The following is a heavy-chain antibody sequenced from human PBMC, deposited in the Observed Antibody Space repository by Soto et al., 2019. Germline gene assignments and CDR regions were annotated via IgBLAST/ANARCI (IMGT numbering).Heavy chain of an antibody. Sequence: QVRLVQSGGGVVQPGRSLTLSCAASGYSITIHGMHWVRQAPGKGLEWVALIWSHGTDQYYADYVRGRFTVYRDTSTNTVFLPMHRLRADDTATYYCGKDIRSGSIDYWGQGTPVTVSS. D-gene: IGHD1-1*01. CDR1: GYSITIHG. V-gene: IGHV3-33*06. CDR2: IWSHGTDQ. J-gene: IGHJ4*02. CDR3: GKDIRSGSIDY.